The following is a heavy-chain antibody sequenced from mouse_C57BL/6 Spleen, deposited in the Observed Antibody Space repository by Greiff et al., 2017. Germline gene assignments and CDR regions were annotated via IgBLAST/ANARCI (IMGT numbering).Heavy chain of an antibody. Sequence: EVQLVESGGGLVQPKGSLKLSCAASGFSFNTYAMNWVRQAPGKGLEWVARISHKSNNYATYYADSVKARFTISRADSESMLYLQMNNLKTEDTARYYCRRQEELAFAYWGQGTLVTVSA. J-gene: IGHJ3*01. CDR2: ISHKSNNYAT. CDR3: RRQEELAFAY. CDR1: GFSFNTYA. V-gene: IGHV10-1*01. D-gene: IGHD2-12*01.